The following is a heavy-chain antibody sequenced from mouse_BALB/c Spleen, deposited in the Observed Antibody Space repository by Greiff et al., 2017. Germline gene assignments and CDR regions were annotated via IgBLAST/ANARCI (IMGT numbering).Heavy chain of an antibody. CDR2: INPSTGYT. D-gene: IGHD1-1*01. CDR3: ARSPYYSFDY. CDR1: GYTFTSYW. V-gene: IGHV1-7*01. Sequence: VQLQQSGAELAKPGASVKMSCKASGYTFTSYWMHWVKQRPGQGLEWIGYINPSTGYTEYNQKFKDKATLTADKSSSTAYMQLSSLTSEDSAVYYCARSPYYSFDYWGQGTTLTVSS. J-gene: IGHJ2*01.